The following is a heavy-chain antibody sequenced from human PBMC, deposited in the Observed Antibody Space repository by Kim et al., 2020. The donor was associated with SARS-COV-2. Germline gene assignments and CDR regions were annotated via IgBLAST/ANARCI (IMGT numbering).Heavy chain of an antibody. CDR3: ARDGGTMVRGVQNRNYYFGMDV. CDR2: IKQDGSEK. CDR1: GFTFSSYW. D-gene: IGHD3-10*01. J-gene: IGHJ6*02. Sequence: GGSLRLSCAASGFTFSSYWMSWVRQAPGKGLEWVANIKQDGSEKYYVDSVKGRFTISRDNAKNSLYLQMNSLRAEDTAVYYCARDGGTMVRGVQNRNYYFGMDVWGQGTTVTVSS. V-gene: IGHV3-7*01.